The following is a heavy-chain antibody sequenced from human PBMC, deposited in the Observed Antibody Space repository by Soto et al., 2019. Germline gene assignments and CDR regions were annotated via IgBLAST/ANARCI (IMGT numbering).Heavy chain of an antibody. CDR2: ISYDGSNK. CDR3: AKGGIYDCSWGSYRYPVDY. CDR1: GFTFSSYG. V-gene: IGHV3-30*18. Sequence: QVQLVESGGGVVQPGRSLRLSCAASGFTFSSYGMHWVRQAPGKGLEWVAVISYDGSNKYYADSVKGRFTISRDNSKNTLNLQMNILRAEDTAVYYCAKGGIYDCSWGSYRYPVDYWCQGTLVTVSS. J-gene: IGHJ4*02. D-gene: IGHD3-16*02.